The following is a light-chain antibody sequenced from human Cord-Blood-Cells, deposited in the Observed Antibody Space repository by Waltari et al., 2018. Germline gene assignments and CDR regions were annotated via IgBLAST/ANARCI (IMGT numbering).Light chain of an antibody. V-gene: IGLV2-23*02. CDR1: SSDAGSYNL. CDR2: EVS. CDR3: CSYAGSSTWV. Sequence: QSALTQPASVSGSPGQSLTISCTGTSSDAGSYNLVPWYQQHPGKAPKPMIYEVSKRPSGVSNRFSGSKSGNTASLTISGLQAEDEADYYCCSYAGSSTWVFGGGTKLTVL. J-gene: IGLJ3*02.